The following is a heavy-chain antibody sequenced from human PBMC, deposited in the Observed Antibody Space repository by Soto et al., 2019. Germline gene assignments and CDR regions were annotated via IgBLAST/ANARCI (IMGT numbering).Heavy chain of an antibody. CDR2: ISAYNGNT. J-gene: IGHJ4*02. Sequence: QVQLVQSGAEVKKPGASVKVSCKASGYTFTSYGISWVRQAPGQGLEWMGWISAYNGNTNYAQKLQGRVTMTTDTSTSTAYMELRSRRSDDTAVYYCARDLIEWIQLWLPPVYWGQGTLVTVSS. CDR1: GYTFTSYG. CDR3: ARDLIEWIQLWLPPVY. D-gene: IGHD5-18*01. V-gene: IGHV1-18*01.